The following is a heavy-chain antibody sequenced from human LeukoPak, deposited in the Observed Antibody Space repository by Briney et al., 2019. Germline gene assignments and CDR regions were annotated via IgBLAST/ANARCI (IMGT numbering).Heavy chain of an antibody. CDR1: GFTFSGSA. CDR2: IRSKANRYAT. Sequence: GGSLRLSCAASGFTFSGSAMHWVRQASGTGLEWVGRIRSKANRYATAYAASVKGRFTISRDDSKNTAYLQMNSLKTEDAAVYYCTRGYSGYYYYMDVWGKGTTVTVSS. D-gene: IGHD5-12*01. V-gene: IGHV3-73*01. J-gene: IGHJ6*03. CDR3: TRGYSGYYYYMDV.